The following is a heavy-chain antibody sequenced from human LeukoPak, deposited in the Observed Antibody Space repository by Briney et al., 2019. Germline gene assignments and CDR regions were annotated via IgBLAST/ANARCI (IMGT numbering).Heavy chain of an antibody. V-gene: IGHV3-33*01. J-gene: IGHJ4*02. D-gene: IGHD3-22*01. CDR1: GFTFSSYG. CDR2: IWYDGSNK. CDR3: ARDYYDSSGYYPTDY. Sequence: GSLRLSCAASGFTFSSYGMHWVRQAPGKGLEWVAVIWYDGSNKYYADSVKGRFTISRDNSKNTLYLQMNSLRAEDTAVYYCARDYYDSSGYYPTDYWGQGTLVTVSS.